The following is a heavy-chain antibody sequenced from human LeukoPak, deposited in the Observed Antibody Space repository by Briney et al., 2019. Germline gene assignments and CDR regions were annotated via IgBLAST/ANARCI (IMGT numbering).Heavy chain of an antibody. Sequence: PGGSLRLFCAASGFTFSRYDMHWVRQPTGKGLEWVSTIGTAGDTYYPGSVKGRFTISRENAKNSLYLQMNSLRAGDTAVYYCARGQPGWGLDYWGQGTLVTVSS. CDR2: IGTAGDT. CDR3: ARGQPGWGLDY. V-gene: IGHV3-13*04. CDR1: GFTFSRYD. D-gene: IGHD1-26*01. J-gene: IGHJ4*02.